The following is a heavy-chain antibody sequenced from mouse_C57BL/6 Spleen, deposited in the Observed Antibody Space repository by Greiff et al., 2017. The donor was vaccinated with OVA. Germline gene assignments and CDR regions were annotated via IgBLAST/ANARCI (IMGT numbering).Heavy chain of an antibody. V-gene: IGHV1-82*01. CDR3: ARSGDGYYGVYFDY. Sequence: VQLQESGPELVKPGASVKISCKASGYAFSSSWMNWVKQRPGKGLEWIGRIYPGDGDTNYNGKFKGKATLTADKSSSTAYMQLSSLTSEDSAVYFCARSGDGYYGVYFDYWGQGTTLTVSS. CDR1: GYAFSSSW. D-gene: IGHD2-3*01. CDR2: IYPGDGDT. J-gene: IGHJ2*01.